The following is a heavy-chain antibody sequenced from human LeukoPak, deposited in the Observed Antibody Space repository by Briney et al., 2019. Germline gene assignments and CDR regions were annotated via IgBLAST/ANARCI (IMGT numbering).Heavy chain of an antibody. J-gene: IGHJ4*02. Sequence: SQTLSLTCGISGDSVSSNSATWNRIRQSPSRGLEWLGRTYYRSQWYNEYGISVRGRITIKSDTSKNQFSLQLNSVTPEDTAMYFCAREANVGVRPGFDFWGQGSLVTVSS. CDR1: GDSVSSNSAT. D-gene: IGHD2-2*01. CDR3: AREANVGVRPGFDF. V-gene: IGHV6-1*01. CDR2: TYYRSQWYN.